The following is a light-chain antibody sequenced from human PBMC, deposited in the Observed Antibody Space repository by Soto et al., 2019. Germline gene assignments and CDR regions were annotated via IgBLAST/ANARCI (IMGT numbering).Light chain of an antibody. J-gene: IGKJ1*01. CDR1: QSVDSRF. V-gene: IGKV3-20*01. CDR3: KQYYSSLT. Sequence: EMVVTQSPGSLSLSPGERATLSCRASQSVDSRFFAWYQQRPGQAPRLLIYGASRRATGIPERFTGSGSGTDFYLTISGLEHEYFAVYYCKQYYSSLTFGLGTKVAI. CDR2: GAS.